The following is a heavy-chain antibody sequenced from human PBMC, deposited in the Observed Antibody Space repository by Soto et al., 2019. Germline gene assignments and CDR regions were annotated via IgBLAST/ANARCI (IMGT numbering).Heavy chain of an antibody. CDR1: GGSISSYY. Sequence: SETLSLTCTVSGGSISSYYWSWIRQPPGKGLEWIGYIYYSGSTNYNPSLKSRVTISVDTSKNQFSLKLSSVTAADTAVYYCARDGDGTVSFDYWGQGTLVTVSS. D-gene: IGHD4-4*01. CDR3: ARDGDGTVSFDY. V-gene: IGHV4-59*01. CDR2: IYYSGST. J-gene: IGHJ4*02.